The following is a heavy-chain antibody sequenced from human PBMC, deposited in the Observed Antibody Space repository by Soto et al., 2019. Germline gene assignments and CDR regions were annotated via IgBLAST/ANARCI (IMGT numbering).Heavy chain of an antibody. D-gene: IGHD2-15*01. J-gene: IGHJ3*02. CDR1: GGSIKSYY. V-gene: IGHV4-59*01. CDR2: IFYSGSI. CDR3: VRVGGAPLGAFDI. Sequence: SETLSLTCSVSGGSIKSYYWSWIRQPPGRGLEWIGYIFYSGSIKYNPSLKSRVTISLDTSKNQFSLKLTSVTSADTAVYYCVRVGGAPLGAFDIWGQGTAVTVSS.